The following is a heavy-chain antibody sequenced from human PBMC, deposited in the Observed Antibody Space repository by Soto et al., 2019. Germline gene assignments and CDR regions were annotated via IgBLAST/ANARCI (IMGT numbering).Heavy chain of an antibody. CDR2: IYYSGST. Sequence: PSETLSLTCTVSGGSISNYYWSGIRQPPGRRLEWIGYIYYSGSTNYNPSLKSRAAMSVDTSKNQFFLKVNSVTAADTAVYYCAKGGSNKFDPWGQGTPVTVSS. J-gene: IGHJ5*02. D-gene: IGHD6-13*01. CDR3: AKGGSNKFDP. CDR1: GGSISNYY. V-gene: IGHV4-59*01.